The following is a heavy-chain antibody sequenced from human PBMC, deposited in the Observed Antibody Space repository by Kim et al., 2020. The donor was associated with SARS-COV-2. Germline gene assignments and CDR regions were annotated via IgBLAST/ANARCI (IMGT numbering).Heavy chain of an antibody. CDR2: ISGSGGST. V-gene: IGHV3-23*01. CDR3: AKGGVDIVASLWWQQLPNFDY. J-gene: IGHJ4*02. Sequence: GGSLRLSCAASGFTFSSYAMSWVRQAPGKGLEWVSAISGSGGSTYYADSVKGRFTISRDNSKNTLYLQMNSLRAEDTAVYYCAKGGVDIVASLWWQQLPNFDYWGQGTLVTVSS. D-gene: IGHD5-12*01. CDR1: GFTFSSYA.